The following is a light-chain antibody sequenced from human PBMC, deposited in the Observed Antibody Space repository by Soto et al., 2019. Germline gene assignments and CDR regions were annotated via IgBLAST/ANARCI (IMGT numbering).Light chain of an antibody. CDR1: SSDGGGYNY. Sequence: QSVLNQPPSASGSPGQSVTISCTGTSSDGGGYNYVSWYQQHPGKAPKLMIYEVSKRPSGVPDRFSGSKSGNTASLTVSGLQAEDEADYYCSSYAGSNDYVFGTGTKVTVL. CDR2: EVS. J-gene: IGLJ1*01. V-gene: IGLV2-8*01. CDR3: SSYAGSNDYV.